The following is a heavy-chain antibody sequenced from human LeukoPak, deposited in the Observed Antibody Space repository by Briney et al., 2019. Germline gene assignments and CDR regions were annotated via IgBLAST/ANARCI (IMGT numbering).Heavy chain of an antibody. CDR2: IYHSGST. Sequence: SETLSLTCTVSGYSISSGYYWGWIRQPPGKGLEWIGSIYHSGSTYYNPSLKSRVSILVDTSKNQFSLKLSSVTAADTAVYYCARDGWSLFDYWGQGTLVTVSS. CDR3: ARDGWSLFDY. CDR1: GYSISSGYY. D-gene: IGHD3-10*01. V-gene: IGHV4-38-2*02. J-gene: IGHJ4*02.